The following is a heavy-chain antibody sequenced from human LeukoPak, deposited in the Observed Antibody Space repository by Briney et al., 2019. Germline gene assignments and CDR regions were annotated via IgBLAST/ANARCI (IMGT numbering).Heavy chain of an antibody. CDR3: AKDGPPRGFDP. V-gene: IGHV3-30*18. Sequence: GGSLRLSCAASGFTFSSYGMHRVRQAPGKGLEWVAVISYDGSNKYYADSVKGRFTISRDNSKNTLYLQMNSLRAEDTAVYYCAKDGPPRGFDPWGQGTLVTVSS. CDR2: ISYDGSNK. CDR1: GFTFSSYG. J-gene: IGHJ5*02.